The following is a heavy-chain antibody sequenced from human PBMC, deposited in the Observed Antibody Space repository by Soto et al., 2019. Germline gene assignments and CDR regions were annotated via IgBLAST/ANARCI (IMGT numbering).Heavy chain of an antibody. CDR1: RGSISSGSYY. D-gene: IGHD6-13*01. Sequence: KSSETLSLTXTVSRGSISSGSYYWGWIRQPPGKGLEWIGSMYYSGSTYYNPSLKSRVTISVDTSKNQFSLNLNSVTAADTAVYYCARTGLYSSSWYLNWGQGTLVTVSS. J-gene: IGHJ4*02. V-gene: IGHV4-39*01. CDR2: MYYSGST. CDR3: ARTGLYSSSWYLN.